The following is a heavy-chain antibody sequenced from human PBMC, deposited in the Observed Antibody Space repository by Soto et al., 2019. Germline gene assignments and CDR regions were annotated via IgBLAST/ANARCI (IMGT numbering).Heavy chain of an antibody. D-gene: IGHD1-1*01. CDR1: GLSFSAYW. CDR2: ISDDGSTA. J-gene: IGHJ4*02. CDR3: ERGHRVSSTGKGAH. Sequence: GGSLKISYAASGLSFSAYWMHWVRHGPCKCLTWVSRISDDGSTATYSDSVKGRLVISRDNAKNSLYLEMNTLRVDDSCLYYCERGHRVSSTGKGAHWGRGTLLTDSS. V-gene: IGHV3-74*01.